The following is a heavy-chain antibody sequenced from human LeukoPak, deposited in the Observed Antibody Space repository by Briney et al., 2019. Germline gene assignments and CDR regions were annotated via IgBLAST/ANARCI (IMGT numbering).Heavy chain of an antibody. CDR2: INHSGST. CDR3: ARRPGATFDY. V-gene: IGHV4-34*01. CDR1: GGSFSGYY. J-gene: IGHJ4*02. D-gene: IGHD2-15*01. Sequence: SETLSLTCAVYGGSFSGYYWSWIRQPPGKGLEWIGEINHSGSTNYNPSLKSRVTISVDTSKNQFSLKLSSVTAADTAVYYCARRPGATFDYWGQGTLVTVSS.